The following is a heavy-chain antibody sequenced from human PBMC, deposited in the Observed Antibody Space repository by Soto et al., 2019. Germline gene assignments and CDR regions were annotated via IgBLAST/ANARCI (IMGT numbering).Heavy chain of an antibody. V-gene: IGHV3-7*01. J-gene: IGHJ4*02. CDR1: GLDFSSIW. D-gene: IGHD2-15*01. CDR3: ARDGYCSGGSCYSVPVFDY. CDR2: IKQGGTET. Sequence: PGGSLRLSCVASGLDFSSIWTSWVRQAPGKGLEWVANIKQGGTETYYVDSVKGRFTISKDNSKNTLYLQMNSLRAEDTAVYYCARDGYCSGGSCYSVPVFDYWGQGT.